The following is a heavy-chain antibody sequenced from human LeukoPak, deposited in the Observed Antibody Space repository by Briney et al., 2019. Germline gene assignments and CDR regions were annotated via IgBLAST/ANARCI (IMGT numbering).Heavy chain of an antibody. Sequence: PGGSLRLSCAASGFTFSGYSMNWVRQAPGKGLEWVSSISGSSNYIYYADSVKGRFTISRDNAKNSLYLHMNSLRAEDTAVYYCARGYSTTWTYGDYWGQGTLVTVSS. CDR1: GFTFSGYS. D-gene: IGHD6-13*01. CDR3: ARGYSTTWTYGDY. V-gene: IGHV3-21*01. CDR2: ISGSSNYI. J-gene: IGHJ4*02.